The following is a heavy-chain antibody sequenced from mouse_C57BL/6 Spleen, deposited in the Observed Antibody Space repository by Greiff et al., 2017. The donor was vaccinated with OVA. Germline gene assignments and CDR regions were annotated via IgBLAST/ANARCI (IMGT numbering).Heavy chain of an antibody. CDR3: ARGVGLLDY. Sequence: QVQLQQSGPGLVQPSQSLSITCTVSGFSLTSYGVHWVRQSPGKGLEWLGVLWSGGSTDYNAAFISRLSISKDNSKSQVFFKMNSLQADDTARYYWARGVGLLDYWGQGTTLTVSS. J-gene: IGHJ2*01. D-gene: IGHD2-4*01. CDR1: GFSLTSYG. V-gene: IGHV2-2*01. CDR2: LWSGGST.